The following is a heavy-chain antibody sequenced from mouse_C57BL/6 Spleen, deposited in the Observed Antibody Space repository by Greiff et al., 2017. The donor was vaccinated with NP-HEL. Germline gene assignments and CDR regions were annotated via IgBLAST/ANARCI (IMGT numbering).Heavy chain of an antibody. D-gene: IGHD1-1*01. V-gene: IGHV1-61*01. CDR3: ARYYYGSSIYAMDY. Sequence: QVQLKQSGAELVRPGSSVKLSCKASGYTFTSYWMDWVKQRPGQGLEWIGNIYPSDSETHYNQKFKDKATLTVDKSSSTAYMQLSSLTSEDSAVYYCARYYYGSSIYAMDYWGQGTSVTVSS. CDR1: GYTFTSYW. J-gene: IGHJ4*01. CDR2: IYPSDSET.